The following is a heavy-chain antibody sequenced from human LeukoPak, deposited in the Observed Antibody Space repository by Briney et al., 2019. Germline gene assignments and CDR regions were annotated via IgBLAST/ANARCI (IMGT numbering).Heavy chain of an antibody. J-gene: IGHJ6*04. CDR1: GFTFSRYS. CDR2: ISTSSIYI. D-gene: IGHD3-10*02. Sequence: GGSLRLSCAASGFTFSRYSMNWVRQAPGKGLEWVSSISTSSIYIYYADSVKGRFTISRDNAKNSLYLQMNSLRAEDTAVYYCAELGITMIGGVWGKGTTVTISS. V-gene: IGHV3-21*01. CDR3: AELGITMIGGV.